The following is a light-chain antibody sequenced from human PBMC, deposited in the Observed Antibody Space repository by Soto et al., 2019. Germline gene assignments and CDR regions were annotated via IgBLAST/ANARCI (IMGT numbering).Light chain of an antibody. Sequence: QSALTQPPSASGSLGQSVTISCTGTRSDVGSYDYVSWYQQHPGKAPKFILYEVSKRPSGVPDRFSGSKSGDTASLTVSGLQAEDEADYYCSSYAGSNNLVFGGGTKLTVL. V-gene: IGLV2-8*01. CDR3: SSYAGSNNLV. CDR1: RSDVGSYDY. CDR2: EVS. J-gene: IGLJ3*02.